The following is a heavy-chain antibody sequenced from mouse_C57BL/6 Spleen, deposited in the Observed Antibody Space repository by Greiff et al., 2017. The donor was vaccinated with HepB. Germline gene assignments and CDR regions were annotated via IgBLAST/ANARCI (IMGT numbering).Heavy chain of an antibody. CDR3: ASITTVVATHWYFDV. Sequence: QVQLQQSGAELARPGASVKLSCKASGYTFTSYGISWVKQRTGQGLEWIGEIYPRSGNTYYNEKFKGKATLTADKSSSTAYMELRSLTSEDSAVYFCASITTVVATHWYFDVWGTGTTVTVSS. CDR1: GYTFTSYG. V-gene: IGHV1-81*01. CDR2: IYPRSGNT. D-gene: IGHD1-1*01. J-gene: IGHJ1*03.